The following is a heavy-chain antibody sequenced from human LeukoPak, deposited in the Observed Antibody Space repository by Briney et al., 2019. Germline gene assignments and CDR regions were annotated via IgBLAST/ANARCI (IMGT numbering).Heavy chain of an antibody. CDR1: GLTFSTYW. CDR2: IKQDGSEK. Sequence: GGSLRLSCADSGLTFSTYWMSWVRQAPGKGLEWVANIKQDGSEKYYVDSVKGRFTISRDNAKNSLYLQMNSLRAEDTAVYYCARVRAPYSSGWYDYWGQGTLVTVSS. D-gene: IGHD6-19*01. CDR3: ARVRAPYSSGWYDY. V-gene: IGHV3-7*03. J-gene: IGHJ4*02.